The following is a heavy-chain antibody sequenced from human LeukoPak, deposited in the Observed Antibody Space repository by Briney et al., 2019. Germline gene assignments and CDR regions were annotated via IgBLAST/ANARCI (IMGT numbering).Heavy chain of an antibody. J-gene: IGHJ3*02. Sequence: SETLSLTCTVSGGSISSYYWSWIRQPPGKGLEWIGYIYYSGSTNYNPSLKSRVTISVDTSKNQFSLKLSSVTAADTAVYCCARREERYDILTGYPRRDAFDIWGQGTMVTVSS. CDR3: ARREERYDILTGYPRRDAFDI. V-gene: IGHV4-59*08. CDR1: GGSISSYY. CDR2: IYYSGST. D-gene: IGHD3-9*01.